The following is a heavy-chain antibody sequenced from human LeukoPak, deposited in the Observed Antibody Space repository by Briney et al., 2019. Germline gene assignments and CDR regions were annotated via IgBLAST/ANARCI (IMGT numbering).Heavy chain of an antibody. V-gene: IGHV4-34*01. Sequence: PSETLSLTCAVYGGSFSGYYWSWIRQPPGKGLEWIGEINHSGSTNYNPSLKSRVTISVDTSKNQFSLELSSVTAADTAVYYCARGRWEYYDFWSGYRTWGQGTLVTVSS. D-gene: IGHD3-3*01. CDR1: GGSFSGYY. J-gene: IGHJ5*02. CDR3: ARGRWEYYDFWSGYRT. CDR2: INHSGST.